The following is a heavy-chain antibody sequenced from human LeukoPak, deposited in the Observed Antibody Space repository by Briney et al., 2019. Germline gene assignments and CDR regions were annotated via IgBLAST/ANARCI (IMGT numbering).Heavy chain of an antibody. Sequence: PGGSLRLSCAASGFTFRSYEMNWVRQAPGKGLEWVSYISSSGSSIYYADSVKGRFTISRDNAKNSLYLQMNSLRAEDTAVYYCARVAPGSGHDFDYWGQGTLVTVSS. CDR2: ISSSGSSI. D-gene: IGHD5-12*01. V-gene: IGHV3-48*03. CDR3: ARVAPGSGHDFDY. J-gene: IGHJ4*02. CDR1: GFTFRSYE.